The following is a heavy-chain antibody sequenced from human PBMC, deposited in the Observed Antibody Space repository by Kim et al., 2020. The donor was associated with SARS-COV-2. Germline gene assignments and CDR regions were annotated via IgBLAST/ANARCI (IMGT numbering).Heavy chain of an antibody. CDR3: AAAKRAYYDILTGYYIYYYGMDV. J-gene: IGHJ6*02. V-gene: IGHV1-58*01. D-gene: IGHD3-9*01. CDR1: GFTFTSSA. Sequence: SVKVSCKASGFTFTSSAVQWVRQARGQRLEWIGWIVVGSGNTNYAQKFQERVTITRDMSTSTAYMELSSLRSEDTAVYYCAAAKRAYYDILTGYYIYYYGMDVWGQGTTVTVSS. CDR2: IVVGSGNT.